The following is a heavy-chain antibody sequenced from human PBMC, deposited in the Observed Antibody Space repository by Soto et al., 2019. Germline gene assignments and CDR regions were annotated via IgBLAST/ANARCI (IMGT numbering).Heavy chain of an antibody. Sequence: QVQLQQSGPGLVKPSQTLSLTCGISGDSVSRNSAAWNWIRQSPSRGLEWLGRTYYRSRWFNDYAVSVXGXITXNPDTSKNQFSLQLNSVTPEDTAVYYCARAGNSQASGPFDYWGQGTLVTVSS. J-gene: IGHJ4*02. CDR3: ARAGNSQASGPFDY. D-gene: IGHD3-3*01. CDR2: TYYRSRWFN. CDR1: GDSVSRNSAA. V-gene: IGHV6-1*01.